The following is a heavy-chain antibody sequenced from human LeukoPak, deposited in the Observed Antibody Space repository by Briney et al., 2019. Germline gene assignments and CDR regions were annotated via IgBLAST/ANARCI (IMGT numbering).Heavy chain of an antibody. D-gene: IGHD6-19*01. V-gene: IGHV3-30*04. CDR3: AKDTAGAVAESHFDY. J-gene: IGHJ4*02. Sequence: PGGSLRLSCAASGFTFSSYAMHWVRQAPGKGLEWVAVISYDGSNKYYADSVKGRFTISRDNAKNSLYLQMNSLRAEDTALYYCAKDTAGAVAESHFDYWGQGTLVTVSS. CDR1: GFTFSSYA. CDR2: ISYDGSNK.